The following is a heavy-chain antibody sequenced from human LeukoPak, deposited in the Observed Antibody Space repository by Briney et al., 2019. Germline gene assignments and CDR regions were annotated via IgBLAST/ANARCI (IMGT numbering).Heavy chain of an antibody. CDR2: INPTGDST. D-gene: IGHD4-23*01. CDR1: GYTFSSYY. CDR3: AREASGGYFDY. J-gene: IGHJ4*02. Sequence: GGSVKVSCKASGYTFSSYYLHWVRQAPGQGLEWVGLINPTGDSTNYAQNFRGRVTMTRDTSTSTVYMDLNSLRSEDTAVYYCAREASGGYFDYWGQGTLVTVSS. V-gene: IGHV1-46*01.